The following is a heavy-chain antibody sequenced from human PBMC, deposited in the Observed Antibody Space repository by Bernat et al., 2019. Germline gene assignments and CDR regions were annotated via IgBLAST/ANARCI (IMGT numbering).Heavy chain of an antibody. J-gene: IGHJ5*02. V-gene: IGHV3-74*01. D-gene: IGHD5-18*01. Sequence: EVQLLESGGGLVQPGGSLRLSCGASGFTFSSFAMSWVRQAPGKGLVWVSRISSDGSTTSYADSVKGRFTISRDNAKNTLFLQMNSLSAEDTAVYFCAREGSDTPYNWFDPWGQGTLVTVSS. CDR2: ISSDGSTT. CDR3: AREGSDTPYNWFDP. CDR1: GFTFSSFA.